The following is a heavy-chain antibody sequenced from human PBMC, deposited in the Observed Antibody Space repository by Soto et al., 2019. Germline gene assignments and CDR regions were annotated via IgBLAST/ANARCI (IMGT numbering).Heavy chain of an antibody. CDR2: ISAGGSDT. V-gene: IGHV3-23*01. CDR1: GFVFSDYA. D-gene: IGHD2-2*01. CDR3: ASVPIWCGSSSCYTEGFDS. Sequence: EVQLLDSGGGWVQPGGSLRLSCVASGFVFSDYAMSWVRQAPGKGLEWVSAISAGGSDTYYADSVKGRFSVSRVNSKTPLYLQMNTLRAEDTAIYYCASVPIWCGSSSCYTEGFDSWGQGTLVTVSS. J-gene: IGHJ4*02.